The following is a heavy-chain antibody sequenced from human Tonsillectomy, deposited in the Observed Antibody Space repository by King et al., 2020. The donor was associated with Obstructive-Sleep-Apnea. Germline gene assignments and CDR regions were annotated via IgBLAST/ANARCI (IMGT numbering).Heavy chain of an antibody. CDR1: GFTFSSYS. CDR2: ISSSGSYI. V-gene: IGHV3-21*01. D-gene: IGHD1-26*01. J-gene: IGHJ4*02. CDR3: AGWELGRTYDFDY. Sequence: VQLVESGGGLVKPGGSLRLSCAASGFTFSSYSMNWVRQAPGKGLEWVSSISSSGSYIYYADSVKGRFTISRDNAKNALYLQMNNLRAEDSAMFYCAGWELGRTYDFDYWGQGTLVTVSS.